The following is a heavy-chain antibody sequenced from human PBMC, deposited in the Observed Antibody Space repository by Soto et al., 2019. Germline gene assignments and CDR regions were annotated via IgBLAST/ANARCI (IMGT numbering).Heavy chain of an antibody. CDR3: AKGYSGYDATLDY. J-gene: IGHJ4*02. V-gene: IGHV3-30*18. Sequence: PGGSLRLSCAASGFTFSSYGMHWVRQAPGKGLEWVAVISYDGSNKYYADSVKGRFTISRDNAKNTLYLQMNSLRAEDTAVYYCAKGYSGYDATLDYWGQGTLVTVS. CDR1: GFTFSSYG. CDR2: ISYDGSNK. D-gene: IGHD5-12*01.